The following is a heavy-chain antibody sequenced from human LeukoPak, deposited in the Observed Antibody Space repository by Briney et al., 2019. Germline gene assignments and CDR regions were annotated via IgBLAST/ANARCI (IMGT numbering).Heavy chain of an antibody. CDR1: GFSFSDYC. V-gene: IGHV3-7*01. CDR2: MKPDGSLT. J-gene: IGHJ4*02. Sequence: GGSLSLSCIGSGFSFSDYCMSWVRQAPGKGLEWVANMKPDGSLTYYVDSVKGRFTISRDNSKNSLYLYMNSLRAEDTALCYCARDPRQAYRAYTTADYGSQGSLLTVSS. D-gene: IGHD3-16*01. CDR3: ARDPRQAYRAYTTADY.